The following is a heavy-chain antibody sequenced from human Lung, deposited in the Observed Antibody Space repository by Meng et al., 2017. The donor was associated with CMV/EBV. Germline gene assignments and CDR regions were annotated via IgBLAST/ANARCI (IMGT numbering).Heavy chain of an antibody. V-gene: IGHV1-2*02. Sequence: ASVKVSXKPSGYTFSAYYIHWVRQAPGQGLDYMGWINPNNGDTNYAQNFKGRVTFIKDTSISTAYMELSRLRNHDTAVYYCARDGDRFLTTEYYFDYWGQGTLVTVSS. CDR1: GYTFSAYY. CDR2: INPNNGDT. D-gene: IGHD4-11*01. J-gene: IGHJ4*02. CDR3: ARDGDRFLTTEYYFDY.